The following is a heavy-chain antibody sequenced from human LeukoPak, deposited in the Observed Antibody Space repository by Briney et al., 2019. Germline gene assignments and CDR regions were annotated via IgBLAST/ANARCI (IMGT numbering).Heavy chain of an antibody. CDR3: AKSNSESQTTVGN. J-gene: IGHJ4*02. Sequence: GGSLRLSCAASGFTFNTYGMHWVRQAPGKGLEWVAVIWSDGTLKYYSDSVKGRFTISRDNSKNTLYLEMNSLRVEDTAVYYCAKSNSESQTTVGNWGQGTLVTVSS. D-gene: IGHD1-26*01. V-gene: IGHV3-33*06. CDR1: GFTFNTYG. CDR2: IWSDGTLK.